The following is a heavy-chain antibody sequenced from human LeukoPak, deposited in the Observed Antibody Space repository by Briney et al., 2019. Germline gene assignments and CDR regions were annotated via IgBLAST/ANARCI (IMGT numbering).Heavy chain of an antibody. D-gene: IGHD5-18*01. J-gene: IGHJ4*02. CDR1: GFTFTTYW. CDR3: ATPLDTAGGPY. Sequence: GGSLRLSCAASGFTFTTYWMTWVRQAPGKGLEWLANIRQDGGATYYADSVKGRFTISRDNARSSLYLQMHSLRADDTAVYYCATPLDTAGGPYWGQGTLVTVSS. CDR2: IRQDGGAT. V-gene: IGHV3-7*01.